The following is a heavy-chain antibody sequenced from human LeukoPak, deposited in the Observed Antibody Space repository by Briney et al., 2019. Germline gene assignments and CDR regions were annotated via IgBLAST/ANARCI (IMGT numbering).Heavy chain of an antibody. V-gene: IGHV1-2*02. CDR3: ARGFGNEFYYYGMDD. D-gene: IGHD3-16*01. J-gene: IGHJ6*02. Sequence: ASVKVSCKASGYTFTGYYMHWVRQAPGQGLEWMGWINPNSGGTNYAQKFQGRVTMTMDTSISTAYMELSRLRSDDTAVYYCARGFGNEFYYYGMDDWGQGTTVTVSS. CDR2: INPNSGGT. CDR1: GYTFTGYY.